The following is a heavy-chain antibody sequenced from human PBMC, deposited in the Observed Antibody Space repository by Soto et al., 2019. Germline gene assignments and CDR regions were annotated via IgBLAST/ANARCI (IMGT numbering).Heavy chain of an antibody. Sequence: PSETLCRTCTASRTPVTSETHFWTWIRQPPGKGLEWIGYMYYSGITNSNPALKSRVTLSVDRSRNQFSLSLNSVTAADTAVYYCAREDMRGTYHFENWCPGTQVHAST. J-gene: IGHJ4*02. CDR1: RTPVTSETHF. V-gene: IGHV4-61*01. CDR2: MYYSGIT. CDR3: AREDMRGTYHFEN. D-gene: IGHD1-26*01.